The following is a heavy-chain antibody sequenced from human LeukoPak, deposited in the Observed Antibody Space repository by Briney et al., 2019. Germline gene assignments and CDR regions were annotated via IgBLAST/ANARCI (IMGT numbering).Heavy chain of an antibody. CDR1: GFTFSSYW. CDR3: ARGTIAAAGYYYFDY. Sequence: GRSLRLSCAASGFTFSSYWMSWVRQAPGKGLEWVANIKQDGSEKYYVDSVKGRFTISRDNAKNSLYLQMNSLRAEDTAVYYCARGTIAAAGYYYFDYWGQGTQVTVSS. J-gene: IGHJ4*02. D-gene: IGHD6-13*01. CDR2: IKQDGSEK. V-gene: IGHV3-7*04.